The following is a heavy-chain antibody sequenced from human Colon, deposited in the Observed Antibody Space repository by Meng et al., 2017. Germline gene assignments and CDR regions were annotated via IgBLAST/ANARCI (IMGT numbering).Heavy chain of an antibody. V-gene: IGHV4-34*01. CDR3: ARGLGTIQRGSCSGGSCSSDY. D-gene: IGHD2-15*01. CDR2: FSHGGTT. CDR1: GDPFGNCL. Sequence: SETLSLTCAMYGDPFGNCLWNWARQSPGKGLEWIGEFSHGGTTNYNPSLESRVTISRDMSKNQYSLNLTSLTAADTAVYYCARGLGTIQRGSCSGGSCSSDYWGQGTLVTVSS. J-gene: IGHJ4*02.